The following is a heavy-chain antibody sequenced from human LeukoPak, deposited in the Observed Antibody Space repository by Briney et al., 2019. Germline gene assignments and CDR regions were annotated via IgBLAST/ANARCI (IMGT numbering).Heavy chain of an antibody. V-gene: IGHV1-18*01. J-gene: IGHJ5*02. D-gene: IGHD3-10*01. CDR1: RYTFTNYG. Sequence: ASVKVSCKASRYTFTNYGISWVRQAPGQGLEWMGWISAYNGNTKFAQKLQGRVTMTTDTSTSTAYMELRSLRPDDTAVYYCARDGPAYGSGRMGWFDPWGQGTLVTVSS. CDR3: ARDGPAYGSGRMGWFDP. CDR2: ISAYNGNT.